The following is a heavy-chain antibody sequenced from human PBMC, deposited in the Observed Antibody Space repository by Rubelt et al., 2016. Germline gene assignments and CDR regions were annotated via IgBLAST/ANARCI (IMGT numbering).Heavy chain of an antibody. Sequence: QVQLQQWGAGLLKPSETLSLTCAVYGGSFSGYYWSWIRQPPGKGLEWIGEINHSGSTNYTPSLKGRVTRSVDTSKNQVSRKLSSVTAADTAGYYCARTRLRQLVSWFDPWGQGTLVTVSS. CDR3: ARTRLRQLVSWFDP. V-gene: IGHV4-34*01. D-gene: IGHD6-13*01. J-gene: IGHJ5*02. CDR2: INHSGST. CDR1: GGSFSGYY.